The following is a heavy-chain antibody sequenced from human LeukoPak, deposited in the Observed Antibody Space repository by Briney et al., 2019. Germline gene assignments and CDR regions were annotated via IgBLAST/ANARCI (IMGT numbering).Heavy chain of an antibody. Sequence: GGSLRLSCAASGFTFSSYWMSWVRQAPGKGLGWVANIKQDGSEKYYVDSVKGRFTISRDNAKNSLYLQMNSLRAEDTAVYYCARDLRVFGYAFDIWGQGTMVTVSS. D-gene: IGHD3-3*01. CDR3: ARDLRVFGYAFDI. V-gene: IGHV3-7*01. CDR2: IKQDGSEK. J-gene: IGHJ3*02. CDR1: GFTFSSYW.